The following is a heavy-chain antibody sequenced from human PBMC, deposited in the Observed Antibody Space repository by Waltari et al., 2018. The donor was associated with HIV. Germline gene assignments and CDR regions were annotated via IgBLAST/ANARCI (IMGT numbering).Heavy chain of an antibody. D-gene: IGHD3-22*01. V-gene: IGHV3-23*01. CDR1: TFAHYA. Sequence: TFAHYAMGWVRQAPGKALEWVSTISPFDGRTSYDDSVKGRFALSRDDSKNTLRLLLDDLRVSDTAVYYCTKLKDNSGYYRIPPFDHWGQGVLVTVSS. J-gene: IGHJ4*02. CDR3: TKLKDNSGYYRIPPFDH. CDR2: ISPFDGRT.